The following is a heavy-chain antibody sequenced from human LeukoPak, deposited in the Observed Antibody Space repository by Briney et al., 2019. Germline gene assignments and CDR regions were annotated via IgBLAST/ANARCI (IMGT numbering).Heavy chain of an antibody. CDR2: INPRGDST. CDR3: AREAFPLQADATRFLGYCGGDCSPFDY. CDR1: GYTFTTYY. Sequence: GASVKVSSKASGYTFTTYYVHWVRQAPGQGLEWMGIINPRGDSTSYAQKFQGRVIMTRDTSTSTVFMELSSLRSDDTAIYYCAREAFPLQADATRFLGYCGGDCSPFDYWGQGTLVTVSS. J-gene: IGHJ4*02. D-gene: IGHD2-21*02. V-gene: IGHV1-46*01.